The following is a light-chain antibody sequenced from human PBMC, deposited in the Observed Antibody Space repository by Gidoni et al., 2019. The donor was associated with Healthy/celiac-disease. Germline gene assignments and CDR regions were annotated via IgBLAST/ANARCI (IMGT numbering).Light chain of an antibody. CDR2: EVS. CDR1: SSDVGGYNH. Sequence: QSALTQPASVSGSPGQSITISCTGTSSDVGGYNHVSWYHQHPGKAPKLMIYEVSKRPSGVSNRFSGSKAGNTAYLTISGLQAEDEADYYCSSYTSSSCYVFGTGTKVTVL. J-gene: IGLJ1*01. V-gene: IGLV2-14*01. CDR3: SSYTSSSCYV.